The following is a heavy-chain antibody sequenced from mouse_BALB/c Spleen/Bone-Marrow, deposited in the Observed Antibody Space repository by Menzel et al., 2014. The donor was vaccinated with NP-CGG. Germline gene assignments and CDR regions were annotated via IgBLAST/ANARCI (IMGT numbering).Heavy chain of an antibody. CDR2: ISYRGTT. Sequence: EVLLVESGPSLVKPSQSLSLTCSVTGDSFTGCYWHWIRQLPGNKLECMGYISYRGTTYYNPSLKSRISITRDTAKNQYYLELNSVAAEDTATYYCARTGFFDVWGAGTTVTVSS. CDR3: ARTGFFDV. J-gene: IGHJ1*01. V-gene: IGHV3-8*02. CDR1: GDSFTGCY.